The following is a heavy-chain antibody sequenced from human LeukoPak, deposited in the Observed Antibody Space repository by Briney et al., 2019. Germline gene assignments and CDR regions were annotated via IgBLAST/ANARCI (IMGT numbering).Heavy chain of an antibody. CDR3: ARDLSQGLVVAYYYMDV. Sequence: ASVKVSCKASGGTFSSYAISWVRQAPGKGLEWMGGIIPIFGTANYAQKFQGRVTITADESTSTAYMELSSLRSEDTAVYYCARDLSQGLVVAYYYMDVWGKGTTVTVSS. J-gene: IGHJ6*03. V-gene: IGHV1-69*13. CDR1: GGTFSSYA. CDR2: IIPIFGTA. D-gene: IGHD2-2*01.